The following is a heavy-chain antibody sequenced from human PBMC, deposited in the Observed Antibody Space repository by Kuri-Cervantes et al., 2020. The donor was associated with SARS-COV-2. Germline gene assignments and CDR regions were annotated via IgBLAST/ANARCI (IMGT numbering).Heavy chain of an antibody. CDR3: ARVKTIFGVAPFDY. D-gene: IGHD3-3*01. CDR2: IYHSGST. CDR1: GYSISSGYY. Sequence: SETLSLTCAVSGYSISSGYYWGWFRQPPGKGLEWIGSIYHSGSTSYNTSLKSRVTISVDTSKNRFSMKLSSVTAADTAVYCCARVKTIFGVAPFDYWGQGTLVTVSS. J-gene: IGHJ4*02. V-gene: IGHV4-38-2*01.